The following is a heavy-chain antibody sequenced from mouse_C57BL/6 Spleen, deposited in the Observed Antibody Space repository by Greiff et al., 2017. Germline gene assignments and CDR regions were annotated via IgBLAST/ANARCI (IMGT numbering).Heavy chain of an antibody. CDR1: GYTFTSYW. V-gene: IGHV1-64*01. CDR2: IPPNSGST. D-gene: IGHD2-4*01. J-gene: IGHJ3*01. Sequence: QVQLQQPGAELVKPGASVKLSCTASGYTFTSYWMHWVQQSPGQGLEWVGMIPPNSGSTNYNEKFKSKDTLTVDKSSSTAYMQLSSPISEDSAVYYCARHYDYFAYWGKGTLVTVSA. CDR3: ARHYDYFAY.